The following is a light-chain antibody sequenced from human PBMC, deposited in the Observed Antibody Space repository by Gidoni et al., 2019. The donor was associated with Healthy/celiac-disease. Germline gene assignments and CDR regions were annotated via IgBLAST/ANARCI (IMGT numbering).Light chain of an antibody. V-gene: IGLV1-40*01. CDR2: GNS. J-gene: IGLJ3*02. CDR3: QSYDSSLSGPNWV. Sequence: QSVLTQPPSVSGAPGQRVPLSCTGSSSNIGAGSDVHWSQQLPGTAPKLLIYGNSNRPSGVPDRFSGSKSGTSASLAITGLQAEDEADYYCQSYDSSLSGPNWVFGGGTKLTVL. CDR1: SSNIGAGSD.